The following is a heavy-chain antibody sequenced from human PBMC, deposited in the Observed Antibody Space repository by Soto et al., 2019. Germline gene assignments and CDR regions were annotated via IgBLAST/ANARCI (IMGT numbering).Heavy chain of an antibody. D-gene: IGHD2-2*01. CDR1: GFTFSGFD. Sequence: PGGSLRLSCEASGFTFSGFDMHWVRQPTGKGLEWVSTIGTAGDTYYAVSVKGRFTISRDNAKNSLSLQMNSLRAGDTAVYFCARSQESSPHFFDSWGQGTQVTVSS. V-gene: IGHV3-13*01. CDR2: IGTAGDT. J-gene: IGHJ4*02. CDR3: ARSQESSPHFFDS.